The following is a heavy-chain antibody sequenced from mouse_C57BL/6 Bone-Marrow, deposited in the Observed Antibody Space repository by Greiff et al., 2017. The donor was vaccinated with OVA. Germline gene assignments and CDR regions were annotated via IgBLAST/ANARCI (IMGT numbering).Heavy chain of an antibody. V-gene: IGHV5-6*01. Sequence: EVQLQESGGDLVKPGGSLKLSCAASGFTFSSYGMSWVRQTPDKRLEWVATISSGGSYTYYPDRLKGRFTISIDNAKNTRYLQMSSLKSEDTAMYYCARHVYYYASSYVYYLYFDVWGTGTTVTVSS. J-gene: IGHJ1*03. D-gene: IGHD1-1*01. CDR1: GFTFSSYG. CDR3: ARHVYYYASSYVYYLYFDV. CDR2: ISSGGSYT.